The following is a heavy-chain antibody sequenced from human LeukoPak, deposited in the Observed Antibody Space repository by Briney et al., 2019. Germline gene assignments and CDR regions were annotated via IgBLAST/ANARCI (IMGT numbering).Heavy chain of an antibody. CDR1: GCSISNGGYY. CDR2: IYYSVST. J-gene: IGHJ6*04. V-gene: IGHV4-31*03. D-gene: IGHD6-13*01. Sequence: MPSQTLSLTCTVSGCSISNGGYYWSRIPPHPGKGLEWIGYIYYSVSTYYNPSLKSRVTISVDTSKHHFSLKLSSVTAADTAVYYCARGEAKGAANIKRGYYYYGMDVWGKGTTVTVSS. CDR3: ARGEAKGAANIKRGYYYYGMDV.